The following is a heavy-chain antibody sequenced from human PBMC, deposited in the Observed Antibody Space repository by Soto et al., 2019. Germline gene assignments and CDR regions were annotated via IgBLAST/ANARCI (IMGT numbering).Heavy chain of an antibody. J-gene: IGHJ4*02. D-gene: IGHD2-21*02. Sequence: GGSLRLSCAVSGFTFRRHWMTWVRQAPGKGLQWVGTIKPDGSQTFYGDSVKGRFTISRDNAEESFYLQMFSLRDDDTAMYYCVTENLGYCAGDNCPYEWGQGTPVTVSS. CDR1: GFTFRRHW. CDR3: VTENLGYCAGDNCPYE. CDR2: IKPDGSQT. V-gene: IGHV3-7*01.